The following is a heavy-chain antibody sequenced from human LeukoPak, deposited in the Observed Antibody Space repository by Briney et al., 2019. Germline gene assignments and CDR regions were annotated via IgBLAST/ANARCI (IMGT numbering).Heavy chain of an antibody. CDR3: ARDSSITMIVVANYYYGMDV. V-gene: IGHV1-69*13. J-gene: IGHJ6*02. CDR1: GGTFSSYA. Sequence: GASVKVSCKASGGTFSSYAISWVRQAPGQGLEWMGGIIPIFGTANYAQKFQGRVTITADESTSTAYMELSSLRSEDTAVYYCARDSSITMIVVANYYYGMDVWGQGTTVTVSS. CDR2: IIPIFGTA. D-gene: IGHD3-22*01.